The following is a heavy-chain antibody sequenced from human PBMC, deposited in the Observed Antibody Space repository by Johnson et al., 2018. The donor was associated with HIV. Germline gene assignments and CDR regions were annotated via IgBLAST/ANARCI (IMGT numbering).Heavy chain of an antibody. Sequence: VQLVESGGGLVQPGGSLGLSCAASGFTFSTYAMTWVRQAPGKGLEWVSVISGRGDNTYYADSVKGRFTISRDNSKNTLYLQISSLRAEDTAIYYCATHLSDFDDTLTDDAFDIWGQGTMVTVSS. CDR2: ISGRGDNT. V-gene: IGHV3-23*04. J-gene: IGHJ3*02. D-gene: IGHD4-17*01. CDR3: ATHLSDFDDTLTDDAFDI. CDR1: GFTFSTYA.